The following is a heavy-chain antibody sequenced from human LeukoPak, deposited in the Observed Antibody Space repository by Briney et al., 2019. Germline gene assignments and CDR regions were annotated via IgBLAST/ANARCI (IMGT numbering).Heavy chain of an antibody. V-gene: IGHV1-18*04. CDR1: GYTFTGYY. CDR2: ISTYNGDT. Sequence: ASVKVSCKASGYTFTGYYMHWVRQAPGQGLEWMGWISTYNGDTNYAQKFQGRVTMTTDTSTSTAYMELRSLRSDDTAVYYCARDPSNTSGWYIYFDYWGQGALVTVSS. CDR3: ARDPSNTSGWYIYFDY. J-gene: IGHJ4*02. D-gene: IGHD6-19*01.